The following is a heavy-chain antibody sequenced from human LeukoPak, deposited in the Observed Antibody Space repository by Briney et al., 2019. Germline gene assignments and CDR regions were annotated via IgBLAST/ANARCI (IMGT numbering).Heavy chain of an antibody. CDR1: GGSINNYY. CDR3: ARFLPHYDFWSGYYGMLDY. Sequence: SETLSLTCTVSGGSINNYYWSWIRQPAGKGLEWIGRIYTRGSTNYNPSLKSRVTISVDTSKNQFSLKLSSVTAADTAVYYCARFLPHYDFWSGYYGMLDYWGQGTLVTVSS. CDR2: IYTRGST. V-gene: IGHV4-4*07. J-gene: IGHJ4*02. D-gene: IGHD3-3*01.